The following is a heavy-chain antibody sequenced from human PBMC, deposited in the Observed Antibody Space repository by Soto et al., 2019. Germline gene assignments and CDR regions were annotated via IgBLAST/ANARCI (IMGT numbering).Heavy chain of an antibody. V-gene: IGHV4-34*01. CDR2: INHSGST. Sequence: LETLSLTCAVYGGSFSGYYWSWIRQPPGKGLEWIGEINHSGSTNYNPSLKSRVTISVDTSKNQFSLKLSSVTAADTAVYYCARCSSGWYNWFDPWGQGTLVTVSS. CDR1: GGSFSGYY. J-gene: IGHJ5*02. CDR3: ARCSSGWYNWFDP. D-gene: IGHD6-19*01.